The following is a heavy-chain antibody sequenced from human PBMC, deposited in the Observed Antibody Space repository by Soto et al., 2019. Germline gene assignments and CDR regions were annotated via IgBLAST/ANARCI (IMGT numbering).Heavy chain of an antibody. V-gene: IGHV3-21*01. D-gene: IGHD3-16*01. CDR1: GFTFSSYS. J-gene: IGHJ3*02. Sequence: GGSLRLSCAASGFTFSSYSMNWVRQAPGKGLEWVSSISSSSSYIYYADSVKGRFTISRDNAKNSLYLQMNSLRAEDTAVYYCARDLQAGGDRDAFDIWGQGTMVTVSS. CDR2: ISSSSSYI. CDR3: ARDLQAGGDRDAFDI.